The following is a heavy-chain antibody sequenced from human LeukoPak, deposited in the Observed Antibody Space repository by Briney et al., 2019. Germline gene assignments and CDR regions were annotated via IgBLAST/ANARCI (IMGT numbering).Heavy chain of an antibody. CDR2: ISDSGSNT. J-gene: IGHJ4*02. D-gene: IGHD1-14*01. CDR1: GLTFSNYA. Sequence: GGSLRLSCAASGLTFSNYAISWVRQAPGKGLERHSVISDSGSNTYYADSVKGRFTISRDNSKNTVYLQMNYLRAEDTAVYYCAIYNRADYWGQGTLVTVSS. CDR3: AIYNRADY. V-gene: IGHV3-23*01.